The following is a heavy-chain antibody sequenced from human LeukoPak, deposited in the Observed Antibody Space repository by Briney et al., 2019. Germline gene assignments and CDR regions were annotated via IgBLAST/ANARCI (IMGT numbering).Heavy chain of an antibody. Sequence: GGSLRLSCAASGFTFSSYGMHWVRQAPGKGLEWVGVISYDGSNKYYADSVKGRFTISRDNSKNTLYLQMNSLRAEDTAVYYCAKDRYYGDGPDYWGQGTLVTVSS. CDR2: ISYDGSNK. D-gene: IGHD4-17*01. CDR3: AKDRYYGDGPDY. J-gene: IGHJ4*02. CDR1: GFTFSSYG. V-gene: IGHV3-30*18.